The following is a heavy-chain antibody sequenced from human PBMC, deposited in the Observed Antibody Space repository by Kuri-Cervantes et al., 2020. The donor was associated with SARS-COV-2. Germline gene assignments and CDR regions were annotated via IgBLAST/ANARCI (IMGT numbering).Heavy chain of an antibody. CDR1: GGSIGSSSYY. J-gene: IGHJ1*01. CDR2: IYYSGST. D-gene: IGHD6-13*01. CDR3: ARVPEGGYSFQH. V-gene: IGHV4-39*01. Sequence: SETLSLTCTVSGGSIGSSSYYWGWIRQPPGKGLEWIGSIYYSGSTYYNPSLKSRVTISVDTSKNQFSLKLSSVTAADTAVYYCARVPEGGYSFQHWGQGTLVTVSS.